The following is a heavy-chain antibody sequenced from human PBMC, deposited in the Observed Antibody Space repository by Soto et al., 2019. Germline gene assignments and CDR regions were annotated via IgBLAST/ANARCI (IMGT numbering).Heavy chain of an antibody. D-gene: IGHD6-19*01. CDR3: ARLYPGSGWPFHYYGMDV. CDR2: IKQDGSEK. J-gene: IGHJ6*02. CDR1: GFTFSSYW. Sequence: PGGSLRLSCAASGFTFSSYWMSWVRQAPGKGLEWVANIKQDGSEKYYVDSVKGRFTISRDNAKNSLYLQMNSLIAEDTAVYYCARLYPGSGWPFHYYGMDVWGQGTTVTVSS. V-gene: IGHV3-7*01.